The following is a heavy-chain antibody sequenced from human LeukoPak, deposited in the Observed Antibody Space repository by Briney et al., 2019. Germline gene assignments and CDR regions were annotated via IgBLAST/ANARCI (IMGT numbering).Heavy chain of an antibody. CDR3: ARLLAPTLGWFGP. Sequence: TSETLSLACTVSGGSISSYYWSWIRQPPGKGLEWIGYIYYSGSTNYNPSLKSRVTISVDTSKNQFSLKLSSVTAADTAVYYCARLLAPTLGWFGPWGQGTLVTVSS. CDR1: GGSISSYY. D-gene: IGHD3-16*01. J-gene: IGHJ5*02. V-gene: IGHV4-59*08. CDR2: IYYSGST.